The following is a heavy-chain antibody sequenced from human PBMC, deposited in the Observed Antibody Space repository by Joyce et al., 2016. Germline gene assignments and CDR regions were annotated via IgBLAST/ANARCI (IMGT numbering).Heavy chain of an antibody. Sequence: QVQLQESGPGLVKPSETLSLPCGVSGLSFDLHSFWGWIRQPPGKGLEWIGKVYLQDIAHYSTYRSSRVTISMDTAKNQFSLNLNSLTAADTAVYFCAGRPYNVHTPLGSDWYFDLWGRGTLVTVSS. CDR2: VYLQDIA. CDR1: GLSFDLHSF. J-gene: IGHJ2*01. D-gene: IGHD5-18*01. CDR3: AGRPYNVHTPLGSDWYFDL. V-gene: IGHV4-38-2*01.